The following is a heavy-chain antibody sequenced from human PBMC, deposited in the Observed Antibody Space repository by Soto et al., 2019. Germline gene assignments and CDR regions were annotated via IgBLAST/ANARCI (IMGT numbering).Heavy chain of an antibody. V-gene: IGHV1-18*01. Sequence: QVQLVQSGAEVKNPGASVKVSCKTSGYTFTKYGVGWVRQAPGQGLEWMGWISGSSGNANYAEKVQGRITFTTDTSTSTASIELRSLRSADTAVYYCAREMAGLGGEYDYWGQGTLVTVSS. CDR2: ISGSSGNA. CDR3: AREMAGLGGEYDY. D-gene: IGHD3-16*01. CDR1: GYTFTKYG. J-gene: IGHJ4*02.